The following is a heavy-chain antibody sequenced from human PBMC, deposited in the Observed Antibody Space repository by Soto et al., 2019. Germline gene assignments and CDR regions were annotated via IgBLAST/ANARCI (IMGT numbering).Heavy chain of an antibody. Sequence: QVQLVQSGAEVKKPGASVKVSCKASGYTFTSYDINWVRQATGQGLEWMGWMNPNSGNTGYAQKFQGRVTMTRNTSIITADMELSSRRSEDTAVYYCARGSSCWYDWFDPWGQGTLVTVSS. J-gene: IGHJ5*02. D-gene: IGHD6-19*01. CDR3: ARGSSCWYDWFDP. CDR1: GYTFTSYD. CDR2: MNPNSGNT. V-gene: IGHV1-8*01.